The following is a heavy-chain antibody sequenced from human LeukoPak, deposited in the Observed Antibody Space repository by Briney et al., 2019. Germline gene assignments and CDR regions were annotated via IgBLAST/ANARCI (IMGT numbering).Heavy chain of an antibody. J-gene: IGHJ4*02. CDR2: IYPGDSET. CDR3: ARRLYSGSYHFDY. V-gene: IGHV5-51*01. Sequence: GKSLKISCKGSGYSFTTYWIGWVRQMPGKGLEWVGIIYPGDSETRYSPSFQGQVTISADKSINTAYLQWSSLKASDTAMYYCARRLYSGSYHFDYWGQGTLVTVSS. CDR1: GYSFTTYW. D-gene: IGHD1-26*01.